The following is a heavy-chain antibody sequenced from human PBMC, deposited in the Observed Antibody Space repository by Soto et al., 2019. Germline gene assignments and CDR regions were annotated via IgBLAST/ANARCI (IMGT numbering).Heavy chain of an antibody. V-gene: IGHV1-58*01. Sequence: SVKVSCKASGFTFTSSAVQWVRQARGQRLEWIGWIVVGSGNTNYAQKFQERVTITRDMSTSTAYMELSSLRSEDTAVYYCAAGYYDSSGYYFGEPHYYYYYGMDVWGQGTTVPVSS. CDR1: GFTFTSSA. CDR2: IVVGSGNT. J-gene: IGHJ6*02. D-gene: IGHD3-22*01. CDR3: AAGYYDSSGYYFGEPHYYYYYGMDV.